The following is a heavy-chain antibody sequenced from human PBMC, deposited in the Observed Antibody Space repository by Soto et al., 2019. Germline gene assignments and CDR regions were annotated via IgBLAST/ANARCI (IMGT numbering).Heavy chain of an antibody. CDR1: GYTFTSYG. CDR3: ARGGSSSWYVSGYYYYGMDV. D-gene: IGHD6-13*01. V-gene: IGHV1-18*01. CDR2: ISAYNGNT. J-gene: IGHJ6*02. Sequence: ASVKVSCKASGYTFTSYGISWVRQAPGQGLEWMGWISAYNGNTNYAQKLQGRVTMTTGTSTSTAYMELRSLRSDDTAVYYCARGGSSSWYVSGYYYYGMDVWGQGTMVTVSS.